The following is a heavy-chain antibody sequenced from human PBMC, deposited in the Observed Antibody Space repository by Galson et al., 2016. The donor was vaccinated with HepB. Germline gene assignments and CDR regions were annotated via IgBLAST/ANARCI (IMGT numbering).Heavy chain of an antibody. Sequence: SETLSLTCAVSGDSISNNYWWAWVRQFPGQGLEWIGEIYQTGTAHYNPSFTSRATISIDKSKNEISLRLAPVTAADTALYYCTRGTSGSVATMAFDNWGHGTLVTVSS. CDR3: TRGTSGSVATMAFDN. CDR2: IYQTGTA. D-gene: IGHD4/OR15-4a*01. CDR1: GDSISNNYW. V-gene: IGHV4-4*02. J-gene: IGHJ4*01.